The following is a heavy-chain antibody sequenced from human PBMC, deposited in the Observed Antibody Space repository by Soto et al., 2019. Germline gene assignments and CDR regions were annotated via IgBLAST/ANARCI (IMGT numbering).Heavy chain of an antibody. J-gene: IGHJ4*02. CDR2: IYYSGTH. V-gene: IGHV4-59*01. CDR3: ARVQMATLYFDD. Sequence: SLTCTVSSGSITGYYCSWVRQPPGKGLQWIGYIYYSGTHNYNPSLSSRLTISVDTSKNLFSLELNSVTAADTAVYYCARVQMATLYFDDWGQGTLVTVSS. CDR1: SGSITGYY.